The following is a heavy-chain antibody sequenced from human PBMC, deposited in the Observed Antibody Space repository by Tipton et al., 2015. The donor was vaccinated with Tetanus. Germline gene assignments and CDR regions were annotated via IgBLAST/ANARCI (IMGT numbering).Heavy chain of an antibody. D-gene: IGHD2-21*02. Sequence: TLSLTCSVSGGSISSYSLSWIRQSPGKGLEWIGYIYYGGTTKYNPSLKSRVTMSFDTSKNQFSLKMTSVTAADTAVYYCARLNCGGDCFYLSFDLWGRGSLVSVSS. J-gene: IGHJ2*01. CDR2: IYYGGTT. CDR1: GGSISSYS. CDR3: ARLNCGGDCFYLSFDL. V-gene: IGHV4-59*01.